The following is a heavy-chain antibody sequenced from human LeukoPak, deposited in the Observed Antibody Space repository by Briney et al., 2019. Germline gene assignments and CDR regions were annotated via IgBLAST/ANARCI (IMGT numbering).Heavy chain of an antibody. V-gene: IGHV4-59*01. CDR3: ARGGRNYYFYGMDV. J-gene: IGHJ6*02. CDR1: GGSIGDYY. D-gene: IGHD3-16*01. Sequence: SETLSLTCTVSGGSIGDYYWSWIREPPGKGLEWIGYLYYSRNTNYSPSLKSRVTISADTSKNQVYLKLRSVTAADTAVYYCARGGRNYYFYGMDVRGQGTTVTVSS. CDR2: LYYSRNT.